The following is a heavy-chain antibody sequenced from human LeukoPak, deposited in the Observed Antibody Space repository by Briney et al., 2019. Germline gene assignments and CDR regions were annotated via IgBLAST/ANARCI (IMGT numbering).Heavy chain of an antibody. CDR2: IKSDGSNT. J-gene: IGHJ3*02. CDR3: ARESYCSGGSCYSGRAFGI. V-gene: IGHV3-74*01. Sequence: GGSLRLSCEASGFTFSSYWMHWVRQAPGKGLVWVSRIKSDGSNTYYADSVKGRFTISRDNAKNTLYLQMNSLRAEDTAVYYCARESYCSGGSCYSGRAFGIWGQGTMVTVSS. D-gene: IGHD2-15*01. CDR1: GFTFSSYW.